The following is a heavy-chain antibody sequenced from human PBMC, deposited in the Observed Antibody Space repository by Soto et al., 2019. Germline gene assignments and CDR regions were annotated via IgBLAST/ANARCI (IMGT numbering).Heavy chain of an antibody. V-gene: IGHV2-5*01. CDR2: IYWNDEK. D-gene: IGHD6-19*01. CDR1: GFSLTTSGVG. Sequence: QITLKESGPTLVKPTQTLTLTSTFSGFSLTTSGVGVGWIRRPPVKALEGLALIYWNDEKRYSPSLKSRLTITNDTSKNQVVLTMSIMDAVDTATYYCAHRLRWLANFDYWGQGTLVTVSS. J-gene: IGHJ4*02. CDR3: AHRLRWLANFDY.